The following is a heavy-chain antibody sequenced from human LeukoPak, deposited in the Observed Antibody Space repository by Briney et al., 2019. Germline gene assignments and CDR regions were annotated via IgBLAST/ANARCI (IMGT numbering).Heavy chain of an antibody. CDR3: AAADYDYTTDGGAFDI. Sequence: ASVKVSCKASGYTFTNYYMHWVRQAPGQGLEWMGVINPIGGSTNYAQKFQGRVAMTRDTSTSTVSMELTSLRSEDTAVYYCAAADYDYTTDGGAFDIWGQGTMVTVSS. CDR1: GYTFTNYY. D-gene: IGHD3-16*01. J-gene: IGHJ3*02. V-gene: IGHV1-46*01. CDR2: INPIGGST.